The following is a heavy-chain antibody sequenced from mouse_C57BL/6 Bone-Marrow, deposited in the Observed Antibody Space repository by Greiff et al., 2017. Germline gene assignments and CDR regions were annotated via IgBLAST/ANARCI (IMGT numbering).Heavy chain of an antibody. CDR1: GYTFTSYW. CDR3: ANYSNYGAMDY. V-gene: IGHV1-55*01. D-gene: IGHD2-5*01. J-gene: IGHJ4*01. CDR2: IYPGSGST. Sequence: QVQLQQPGAELVKPGASVKMSCKASGYTFTSYWITWVKQRPGHGLEWIGDIYPGSGSTNYNEKFKSKATLTVDTSNSKAYMQLSSLTSEDSAVYYCANYSNYGAMDYWGQGTSVTVSS.